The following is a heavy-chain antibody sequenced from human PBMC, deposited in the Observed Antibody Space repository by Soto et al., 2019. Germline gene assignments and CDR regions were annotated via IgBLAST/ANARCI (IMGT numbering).Heavy chain of an antibody. CDR2: IIPIFGTA. Sequence: ASVKVSCKASGGTFSSYAISWVRQAPGQGLEWMGGIIPIFGTANYAQKFQGRVTITADESTSTAYMELSSLRSEDTAVYYCARDPRGVRGVHRDWGQGTLVTVSS. V-gene: IGHV1-69*13. CDR3: ARDPRGVRGVHRD. CDR1: GGTFSSYA. J-gene: IGHJ4*02. D-gene: IGHD3-10*01.